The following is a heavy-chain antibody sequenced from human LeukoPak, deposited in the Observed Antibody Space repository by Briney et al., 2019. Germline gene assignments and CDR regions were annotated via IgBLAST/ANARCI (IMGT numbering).Heavy chain of an antibody. CDR2: ISGRDSST. D-gene: IGHD2-2*02. V-gene: IGHV3-23*01. Sequence: PGGSLRLSCAASGFTFSDYAMGWVRRAPGKGLDWVSAISGRDSSTYYADSVKGRFTISRDNSKNTLYLQMNSLRAEDTAVYYCAKDGCTSPTCYINYWGRGTLVTVSS. CDR3: AKDGCTSPTCYINY. J-gene: IGHJ4*02. CDR1: GFTFSDYA.